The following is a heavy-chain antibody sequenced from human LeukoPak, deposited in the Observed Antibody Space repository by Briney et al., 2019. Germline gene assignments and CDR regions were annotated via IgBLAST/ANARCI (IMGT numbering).Heavy chain of an antibody. CDR1: VGTFSSYA. V-gene: IGHV1-69*05. D-gene: IGHD1-26*01. CDR2: IIPIFGTA. Sequence: SVKVSCKASVGTFSSYAISWVRQAPGQGLEWMGRIIPIFGTAHYAEKFQGRVTITTDESTSTAYMELSSLRSEDTAVYYCGREYSGSWHIWGQGTLVTVSS. CDR3: GREYSGSWHI. J-gene: IGHJ4*02.